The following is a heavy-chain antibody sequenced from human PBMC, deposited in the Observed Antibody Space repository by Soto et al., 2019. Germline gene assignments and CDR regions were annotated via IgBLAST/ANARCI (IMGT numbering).Heavy chain of an antibody. D-gene: IGHD2-2*01. CDR3: ARPAMYCSSTSCYPYNWFDP. CDR2: IYYSGST. J-gene: IGHJ5*02. CDR1: GGSISSSSYY. V-gene: IGHV4-39*01. Sequence: QLLESGPGLVKPSETLSLTCTVSGGSISSSSYYWGWIRQPPGKGLEWIGSIYYSGSTYYNPSLKSRVTISVDTSKNQFSLKLSSVTAADTAVYYCARPAMYCSSTSCYPYNWFDPWGQGTLVTVSS.